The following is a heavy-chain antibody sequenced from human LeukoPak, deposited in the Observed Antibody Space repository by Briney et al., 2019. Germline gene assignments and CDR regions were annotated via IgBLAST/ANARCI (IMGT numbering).Heavy chain of an antibody. CDR3: ARDFDYGDYIDF. CDR1: GFTFSTYT. D-gene: IGHD4/OR15-4a*01. V-gene: IGHV3-48*04. CDR2: ISSGGLTI. J-gene: IGHJ4*02. Sequence: QPGGSLRLSCVASGFTFSTYTFNWVRQAPGKGLEWLSYISSGGLTIFHADSVKGRFTISRDNTKNAIYLDMTNLRAEDTAVYYCARDFDYGDYIDFWGQGTLVAVSS.